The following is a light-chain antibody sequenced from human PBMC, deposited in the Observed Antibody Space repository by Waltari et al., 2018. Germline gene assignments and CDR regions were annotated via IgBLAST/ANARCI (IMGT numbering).Light chain of an antibody. CDR1: SSNSGRNP. CDR3: GTWDSSLSVSVV. CDR2: DTN. J-gene: IGLJ2*01. Sequence: QSVLTQPPSVPGAPGRKGTIACSGSSSNSGRNPVSWYQQIPGTAPNLLIYDTNKRPSGIPDRFSGSKSGTSATLGITGLQTGDEAEYYCGTWDSSLSVSVVFGGGTKLTVL. V-gene: IGLV1-51*01.